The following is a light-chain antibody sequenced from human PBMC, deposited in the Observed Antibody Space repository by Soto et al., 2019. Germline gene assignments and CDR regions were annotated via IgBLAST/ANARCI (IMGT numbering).Light chain of an antibody. V-gene: IGKV4-1*01. CDR3: QQYYSTPLT. Sequence: DIVMTQSPDSLAVSLGERATINYKSSQSVLYSSNNKNYLAWYQQKPGQPPKLLIYWASTRESGVPDRFSGSGSWTDFTLTISSLQAEDVAVYYCQQYYSTPLTFGQGTKLEIK. CDR1: QSVLYSSNNKNY. CDR2: WAS. J-gene: IGKJ2*01.